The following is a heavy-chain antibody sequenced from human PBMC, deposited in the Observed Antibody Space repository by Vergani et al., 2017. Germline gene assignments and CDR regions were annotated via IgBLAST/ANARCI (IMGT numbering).Heavy chain of an antibody. D-gene: IGHD3-10*01. V-gene: IGHV3-23*01. J-gene: IGHJ4*02. Sequence: EVQLLESGGNLVQPGGSLRLSCAASGFTFTNFAMTWVRQAPGEGREWVSGISGSGVSAYYTDSVKGRFTISRDNSKNMLFLQMNNLRTEDTAIYYCAKQYFVSGNYLIDYWGQGTLVTVSS. CDR1: GFTFTNFA. CDR2: ISGSGVSA. CDR3: AKQYFVSGNYLIDY.